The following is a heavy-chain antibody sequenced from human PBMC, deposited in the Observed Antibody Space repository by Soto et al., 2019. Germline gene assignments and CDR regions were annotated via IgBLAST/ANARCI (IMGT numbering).Heavy chain of an antibody. CDR2: INHSGST. CDR3: ARGIAARRYWYFDL. CDR1: GGSFSGYY. J-gene: IGHJ2*01. V-gene: IGHV4-34*01. D-gene: IGHD6-6*01. Sequence: QVQLQQWGAGLLKPSETLSLTCAVYGGSFSGYYWSWIRQPPGKGLEWIGEINHSGSTNYNPSLKSRVTISVDTPQNQFSLKLSSVTGADKAVYYSARGIAARRYWYFDLWGRGPLVTVSS.